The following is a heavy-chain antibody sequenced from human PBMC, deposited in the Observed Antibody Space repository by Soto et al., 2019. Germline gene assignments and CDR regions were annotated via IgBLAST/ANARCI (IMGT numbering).Heavy chain of an antibody. CDR3: ARWGTTGGLDV. J-gene: IGHJ1*01. V-gene: IGHV3-30*19. D-gene: IGHD3-16*01. Sequence: QVQLVESGGGVVQPGTSLRVSCVGSGFTFRSYVIHWVRQAPGKGLEWVALTSYDGSDKYYADSVRGRFTISRDNSRNTVDRQMDSLRLEDTALYYCARWGTTGGLDVWGQGTLVSVSS. CDR2: TSYDGSDK. CDR1: GFTFRSYV.